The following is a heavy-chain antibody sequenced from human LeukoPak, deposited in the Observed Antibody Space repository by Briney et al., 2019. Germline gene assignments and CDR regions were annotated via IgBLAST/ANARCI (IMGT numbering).Heavy chain of an antibody. CDR2: IYHTGNT. CDR3: ARGFYDTRGYSNAFDM. D-gene: IGHD3-22*01. V-gene: IGHV4-59*02. J-gene: IGHJ3*02. CDR1: GGSVTSSY. Sequence: SETLSLTCTVSGGSVTSSYWSWTRQSPGRELEWIGYIYHTGNTNYNPSLESRVTISVDTSKNQFSLKLTSVAAADTAVYYCARGFYDTRGYSNAFDMWGQGTMVTVSS.